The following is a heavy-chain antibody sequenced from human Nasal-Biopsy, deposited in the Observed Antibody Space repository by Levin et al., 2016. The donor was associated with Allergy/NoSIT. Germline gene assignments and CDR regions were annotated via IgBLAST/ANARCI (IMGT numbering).Heavy chain of an antibody. CDR2: IKSKDDGETT. Sequence: GESLKISCAASGIIFRTAWMAWVRQVPGKGLEWLARIKSKDDGETTYYGAPAKGRFTISRDDSLHTLYLQMNSLRSEDTGVYYCAVLSGYALESWGQGVLVSVS. CDR3: AVLSGYALES. V-gene: IGHV3-15*01. J-gene: IGHJ1*01. D-gene: IGHD5-12*01. CDR1: GIIFRTAW.